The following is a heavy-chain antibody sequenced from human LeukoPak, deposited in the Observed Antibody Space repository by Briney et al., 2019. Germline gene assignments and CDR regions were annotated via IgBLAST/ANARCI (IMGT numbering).Heavy chain of an antibody. CDR1: GFTFSSYE. D-gene: IGHD6-13*01. V-gene: IGHV3-48*03. CDR3: ARGEQQLFPFDY. CDR2: ISSSGSTI. J-gene: IGHJ4*02. Sequence: GGSLRLSCAASGFTFSSYEMNWVRHAPRKGLEWVSYISSSGSTIYYADSVKGRFTISRDNAKNSLYLQMNSLRAEDTAVYYCARGEQQLFPFDYWGQGTLVTVSS.